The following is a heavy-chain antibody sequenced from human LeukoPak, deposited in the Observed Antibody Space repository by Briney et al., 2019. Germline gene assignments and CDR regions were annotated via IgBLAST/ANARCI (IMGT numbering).Heavy chain of an antibody. CDR1: GGSISNSY. CDR2: ISYSGTT. CDR3: ASGRLITIFGVVIHFDY. V-gene: IGHV4-59*08. J-gene: IGHJ4*02. D-gene: IGHD3-3*01. Sequence: SETLSLTCTVSGGSISNSYWNWIRQPPGKGPEWIGYISYSGTTNSNPSLKSRVTLSVDTSKNELSLKLSSVTAADTAVYHCASGRLITIFGVVIHFDYWGQGTLVTVSS.